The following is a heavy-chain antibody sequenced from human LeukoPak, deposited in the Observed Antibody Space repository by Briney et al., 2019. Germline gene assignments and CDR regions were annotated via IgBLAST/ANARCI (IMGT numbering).Heavy chain of an antibody. CDR2: IRSKANSYAT. V-gene: IGHV3-73*01. CDR1: GFIFSRHG. J-gene: IGHJ3*02. CDR3: TRRGRVGATGAFDI. Sequence: GGSLRLSCVASGFIFSRHGLNWVRQASGKGLEWVGRIRSKANSYATAYAASVKGRFTISRDDSKNTAYLQMNSLKTEDTAVYYCTRRGRVGATGAFDIWGQGTMVTVSS. D-gene: IGHD1-26*01.